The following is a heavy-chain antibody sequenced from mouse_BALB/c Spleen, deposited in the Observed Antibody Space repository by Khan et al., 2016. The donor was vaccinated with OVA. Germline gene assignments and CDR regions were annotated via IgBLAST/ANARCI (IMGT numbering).Heavy chain of an antibody. CDR1: GYTFINYW. V-gene: IGHV1-7*01. CDR2: INPSTGYT. Sequence: QVQLQQSGAELAKPGASVKMSCKASGYTFINYWILWVKQRPGQGLEWIGYINPSTGYTEYNQNFKDKATLTADKSSSTAYMQLSSLTSEDSAVYYCARRSLRGDFDYWGQGTTLTVSS. CDR3: ARRSLRGDFDY. J-gene: IGHJ2*01. D-gene: IGHD1-1*01.